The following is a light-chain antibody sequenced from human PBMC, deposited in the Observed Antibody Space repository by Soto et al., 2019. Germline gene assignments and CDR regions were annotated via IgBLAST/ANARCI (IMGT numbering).Light chain of an antibody. J-gene: IGKJ5*01. V-gene: IGKV3-11*01. CDR3: QQRGDRPPLT. CDR1: QSVSTY. Sequence: ETVLTQSPASLSLSPGERAILSYRASQSVSTYLAWFQQKPGQPPRLLIYNASNMTTGIPARFSGSGSGTDFTLTISSLEPEDFAVYYCQQRGDRPPLTFGQGTLLENK. CDR2: NAS.